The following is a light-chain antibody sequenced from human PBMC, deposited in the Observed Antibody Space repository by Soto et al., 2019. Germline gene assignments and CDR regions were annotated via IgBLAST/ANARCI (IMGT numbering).Light chain of an antibody. J-gene: IGKJ5*01. CDR2: DAS. CDR3: QQRSNWLT. V-gene: IGKV3-11*01. Sequence: IVVTQSPGTLSLSPGERATLSCRASQSVSSYLAWYQQKPGQAPRLLIYDASNRATGIPARFSGSGSGTDFTLTISSLEPEDFAVYYCQQRSNWLTFGQGTRLEIK. CDR1: QSVSSY.